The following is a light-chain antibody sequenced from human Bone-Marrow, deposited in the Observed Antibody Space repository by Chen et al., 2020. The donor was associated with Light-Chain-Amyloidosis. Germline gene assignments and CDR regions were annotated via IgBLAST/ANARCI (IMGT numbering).Light chain of an antibody. V-gene: IGLV2-14*01. CDR1: SSDVGGDNH. CDR2: EVT. CDR3: SSYTITNTLV. Sequence: QSALTQPASVSGSPGQSITISCTGTSSDVGGDNHVSWYQKHPDKAPQLMIYEVTNRPSWVPDRFSGSKSDNTASLTISGLQTEDAADYFCSSYTITNTLVFGSGTRVTVL. J-gene: IGLJ1*01.